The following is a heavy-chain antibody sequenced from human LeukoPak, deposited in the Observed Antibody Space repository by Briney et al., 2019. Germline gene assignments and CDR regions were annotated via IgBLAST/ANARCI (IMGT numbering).Heavy chain of an antibody. CDR3: ARDGIAVAGSFY. D-gene: IGHD6-19*01. V-gene: IGHV3-48*01. CDR1: GFTFSSYS. Sequence: GGSLRLSCAASGFTFSSYSMNWVRQAPGKGLEWVSYISRSSSTIYCADSVKGRFTISRDNAKNSLYLQMNSLRAEDTAVYYCARDGIAVAGSFYWGQGTLVTVSS. CDR2: ISRSSSTI. J-gene: IGHJ4*02.